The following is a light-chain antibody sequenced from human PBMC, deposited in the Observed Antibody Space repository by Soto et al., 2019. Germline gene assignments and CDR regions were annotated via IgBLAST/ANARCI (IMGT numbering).Light chain of an antibody. CDR2: VNIDGTH. Sequence: QSVLTQSPSASASLGASVRLTCTLSSGHSNYAIAWHQQQPEKGPRFLMNVNIDGTHTKGDGIPDRFSGASSGAERYLTSSSLQSEDEADYYCQTWDTGIRVFGGGTTLTVL. J-gene: IGLJ3*02. V-gene: IGLV4-69*01. CDR3: QTWDTGIRV. CDR1: SGHSNYA.